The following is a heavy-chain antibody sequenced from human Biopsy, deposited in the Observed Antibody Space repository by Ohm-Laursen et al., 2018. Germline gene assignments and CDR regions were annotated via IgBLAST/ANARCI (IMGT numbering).Heavy chain of an antibody. Sequence: GTLSLTCTVSGGSISDYFWSWIRQPADKGLEYIGRIYSSGRAFYNPSLKSRVTMSVATSDNQFSLKLSSVTAADTAVYFCARDAYGDYDTYY. CDR1: GGSISDYF. V-gene: IGHV4-4*07. CDR3: ARDAYGDYDTYY. D-gene: IGHD4-17*01. CDR2: IYSSGRA. J-gene: IGHJ6*03.